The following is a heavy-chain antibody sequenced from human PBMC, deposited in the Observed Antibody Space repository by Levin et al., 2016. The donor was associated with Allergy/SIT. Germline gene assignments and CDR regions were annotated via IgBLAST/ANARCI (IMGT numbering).Heavy chain of an antibody. CDR3: ARGRQSCSGGSCYFNYYYYMDV. V-gene: IGHV3-11*06. CDR2: ISSSSYT. D-gene: IGHD2-15*01. Sequence: RQAPGKGLEWVSYISSSSYTNYADSVKGRFTISRDNAKNSLYLQMNSLRAEDTAVYYCARGRQSCSGGSCYFNYYYYMDVWGKGTTVTVSS. J-gene: IGHJ6*03.